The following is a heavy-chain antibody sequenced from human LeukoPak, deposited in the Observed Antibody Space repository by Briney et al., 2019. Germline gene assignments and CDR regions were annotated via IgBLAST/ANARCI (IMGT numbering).Heavy chain of an antibody. CDR2: TYYRSRWYY. Sequence: SQTLSLTCAISGDSVSSNSAAWNWIRQSPSRGLEWLGRTYYRSRWYYDYEVSVKSRISINPDTSKNQFSLQLDSVTPEDTAVYYCVGGARLYNFFYMDVWGRGTTVTVSS. V-gene: IGHV6-1*01. CDR1: GDSVSSNSAA. CDR3: VGGARLYNFFYMDV. J-gene: IGHJ6*03.